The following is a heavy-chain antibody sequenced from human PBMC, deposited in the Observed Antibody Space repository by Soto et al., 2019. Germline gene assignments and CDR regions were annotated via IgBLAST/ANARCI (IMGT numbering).Heavy chain of an antibody. CDR1: SGSFRTYY. CDR2: IYYSGST. D-gene: IGHD3-10*01. CDR3: ARGSYFYYFDS. Sequence: SSETLSLTCTVSSGSFRTYYWSWIRQSPGKGLEWIGYIYYSGSTDYNPSLKSRVTIPVDTSKNQFSLKLSSVTAADTAMYYCARGSYFYYFDSWGQGTLVTVS. J-gene: IGHJ4*02. V-gene: IGHV4-59*01.